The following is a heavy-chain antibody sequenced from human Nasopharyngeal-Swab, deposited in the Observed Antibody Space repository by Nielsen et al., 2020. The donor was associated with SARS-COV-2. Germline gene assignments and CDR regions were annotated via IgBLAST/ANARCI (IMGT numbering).Heavy chain of an antibody. CDR2: ISYDGSNE. CDR3: AKEEMGSQRFLWGYSSGGFGY. J-gene: IGHJ4*02. D-gene: IGHD6-19*01. Sequence: GESLKISCAASGFTFSSSGMDWVRQAPGKGLEWVAVISYDGSNEYYGDSVKGRFTISRDNSKNTLYLQMNSLRAEDTAVYYCAKEEMGSQRFLWGYSSGGFGYWGQGTLVTVSS. CDR1: GFTFSSSG. V-gene: IGHV3-30*18.